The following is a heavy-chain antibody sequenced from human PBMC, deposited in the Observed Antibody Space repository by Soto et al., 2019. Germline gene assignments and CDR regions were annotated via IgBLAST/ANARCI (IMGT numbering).Heavy chain of an antibody. CDR3: ARDRDYYDSSGYCDY. Sequence: GGSLRLSCAASGFTFSSYEMNWVRQAPGKGLEWVSYISSSGSTIYYADSVEGRFTISRDNAKNSLYLQMNSLRAEDTAVYYCARDRDYYDSSGYCDYWGQGTLVTVSS. V-gene: IGHV3-48*03. D-gene: IGHD3-22*01. CDR2: ISSSGSTI. CDR1: GFTFSSYE. J-gene: IGHJ4*02.